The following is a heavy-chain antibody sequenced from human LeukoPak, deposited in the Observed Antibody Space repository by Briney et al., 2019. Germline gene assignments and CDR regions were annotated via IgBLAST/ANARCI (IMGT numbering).Heavy chain of an antibody. V-gene: IGHV3-23*01. Sequence: SGGSLRLSCAASGFTFSTYAMSWVRQAPGKGLEWVSCINGRGVSTYYADSVKGRFTISRDNAKNTLYLQMNSLRAEDSAVYYCAKAGGGGYADRIDYWGQGTLATISS. CDR3: AKAGGGGYADRIDY. CDR2: INGRGVST. CDR1: GFTFSTYA. J-gene: IGHJ4*02. D-gene: IGHD5-12*01.